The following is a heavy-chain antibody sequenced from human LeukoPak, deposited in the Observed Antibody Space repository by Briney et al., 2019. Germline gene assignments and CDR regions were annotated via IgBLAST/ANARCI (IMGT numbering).Heavy chain of an antibody. J-gene: IGHJ4*02. Sequence: SETLSLTCTVSGGSISSGGYYWSWIRQHPGKGLEWIGYIYYSGSTYYNPSLKSRVTISVDTSKNQFSPKLSSVTAADTAVYYCAGGQPYYFDYWGQGTLVTVSS. CDR1: GGSISSGGYY. V-gene: IGHV4-31*03. CDR2: IYYSGST. D-gene: IGHD2-15*01. CDR3: AGGQPYYFDY.